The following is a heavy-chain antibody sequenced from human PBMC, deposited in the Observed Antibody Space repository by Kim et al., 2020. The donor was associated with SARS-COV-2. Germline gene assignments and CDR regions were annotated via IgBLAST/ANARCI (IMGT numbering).Heavy chain of an antibody. Sequence: ASVKVSCKASGYTFTSYYMHWVRQAPGQGLEWIGIINPSGGSTSYAQQFQGRGTITRDTSTSTVHIDLSSLRSEDTAVYYCSRDQGIRQLTHEGYYYGMDVWGQGTTVTVSS. CDR3: SRDQGIRQLTHEGYYYGMDV. CDR2: INPSGGST. D-gene: IGHD6-13*01. V-gene: IGHV1-46*01. CDR1: GYTFTSYY. J-gene: IGHJ6*02.